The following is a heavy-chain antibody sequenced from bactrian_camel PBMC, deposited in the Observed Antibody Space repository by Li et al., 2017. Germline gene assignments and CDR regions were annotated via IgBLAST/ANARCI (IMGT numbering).Heavy chain of an antibody. Sequence: HVQLVESGGGLVQPGESLRLSCEASNLTFSFTRAWMSWVRQAPGKGLEWVSSIYVGGDITYYADSVEGRFTISKDTAKNTLYLQMNSLKPEDTAVYYCATDGLWSYGGSWSQTFFAYWGQGTQVTVS. CDR2: IYVGGDIT. D-gene: IGHD6*01. CDR1: NLTFSFTRAW. V-gene: IGHV3-2*01. J-gene: IGHJ6*01. CDR3: ATDGLWSYGGSWSQTFFAY.